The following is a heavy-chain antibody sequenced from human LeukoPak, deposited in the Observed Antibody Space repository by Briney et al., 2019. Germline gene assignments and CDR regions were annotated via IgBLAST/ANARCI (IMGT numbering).Heavy chain of an antibody. CDR1: GGSISSGGYY. CDR2: IYYSGST. V-gene: IGHV4-31*03. D-gene: IGHD3-3*01. J-gene: IGHJ4*02. CDR3: ARTGGYYPLIRPYYFDY. Sequence: SETLSLTCTVSGGSISSGGYYWSWIRQHPGKGLEWIGYIYYSGSTYYNPSLKSRVTISVDTSKNQFSLKLSSVTAADTAVYYCARTGGYYPLIRPYYFDYWGQGTLVTVSS.